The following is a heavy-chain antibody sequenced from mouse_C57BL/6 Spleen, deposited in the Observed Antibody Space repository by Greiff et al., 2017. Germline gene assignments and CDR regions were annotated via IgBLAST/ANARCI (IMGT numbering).Heavy chain of an antibody. CDR1: GFNIKDDY. J-gene: IGHJ4*01. Sequence: VQLQQSGAELVRPGASVKLSCTASGFNIKDDYMHWVQQRPEQGLEWIGWIGPENGDTEYASKLPGQATITANTSSNAAFLQLSILTSEDAAFYCCTTHQWRPRSYAMDYWGQGTSVTVSS. CDR3: TTHQWRPRSYAMDY. V-gene: IGHV14-4*01. CDR2: IGPENGDT.